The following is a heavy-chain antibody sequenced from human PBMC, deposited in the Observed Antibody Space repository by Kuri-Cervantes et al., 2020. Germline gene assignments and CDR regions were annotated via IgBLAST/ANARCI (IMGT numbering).Heavy chain of an antibody. J-gene: IGHJ1*01. CDR1: GYTFTSYC. CDR3: ARSRLSLAAAVHPYFQH. CDR2: INPSGGST. D-gene: IGHD6-13*01. V-gene: IGHV1-46*01. Sequence: ASVKVSCKASGYTFTSYCMHWVRQAPGQGLEWMGIINPSGGSTSYAQKFQGRVTMTRDTSTSTVYMELSSLRSDDTAVYYCARSRLSLAAAVHPYFQHWGQGTLVTVSS.